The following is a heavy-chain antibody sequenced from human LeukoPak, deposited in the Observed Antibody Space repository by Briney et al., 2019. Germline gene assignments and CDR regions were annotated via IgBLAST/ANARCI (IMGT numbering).Heavy chain of an antibody. D-gene: IGHD1-26*01. CDR2: IYPGDSDT. V-gene: IGHV5-51*01. Sequence: KVSCKASGYTYTSYWIGWVRQMPGKGLEWMGIIYPGDSDTRYSPSFQGQVTISADKSISTAYLQWSSLKASDTAMYYCAMSWEYNWFDPWGQGTLVTVSS. J-gene: IGHJ5*02. CDR3: AMSWEYNWFDP. CDR1: GYTYTSYW.